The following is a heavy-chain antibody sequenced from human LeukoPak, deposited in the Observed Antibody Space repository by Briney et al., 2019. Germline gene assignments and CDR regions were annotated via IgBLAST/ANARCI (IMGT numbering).Heavy chain of an antibody. J-gene: IGHJ4*02. CDR1: GFPFSSYV. CDR3: ARSYGDATFDY. CDR2: IRSDGSDK. V-gene: IGHV3-33*01. Sequence: GGSLRLSCAASGFPFSSYVMHWVRQAPGKGLEWVAIIRSDGSDKYYADSVKGRFTVSRDNSKSTLYLQLSSLRAEDTAVYYCARSYGDATFDYWGQGTLVTVSS. D-gene: IGHD4-17*01.